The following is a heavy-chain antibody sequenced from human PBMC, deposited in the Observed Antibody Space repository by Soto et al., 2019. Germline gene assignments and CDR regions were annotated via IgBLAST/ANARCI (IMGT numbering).Heavy chain of an antibody. V-gene: IGHV4-34*01. CDR1: GGSFSGYY. CDR2: INHSGST. J-gene: IGHJ4*02. Sequence: SETLSLTCAVYGGSFSGYYWSWIRQSPGKGLEWIGEINHSGSTNYNPSLKSRVTISVDTSKNQFSLKLSSVTAADTAVYYCARHDADYYFDYWGQGTLVTVSS. CDR3: ARHDADYYFDY.